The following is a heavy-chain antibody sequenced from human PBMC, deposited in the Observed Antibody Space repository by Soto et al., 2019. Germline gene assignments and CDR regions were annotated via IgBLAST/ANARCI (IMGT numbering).Heavy chain of an antibody. J-gene: IGHJ3*02. CDR2: ISAYNGNT. CDR1: GYTFTSYG. D-gene: IGHD3-10*01. V-gene: IGHV1-18*01. CDR3: ASGLLWFGGRGAFDI. Sequence: GASVKVSCKASGYTFTSYGISWVRQAPGQGLEWMGWISAYNGNTNYAQKLQGRVTMTTDTSTSTAYMELSSPRSDDTAVYYCASGLLWFGGRGAFDIWGQGTMVTVSS.